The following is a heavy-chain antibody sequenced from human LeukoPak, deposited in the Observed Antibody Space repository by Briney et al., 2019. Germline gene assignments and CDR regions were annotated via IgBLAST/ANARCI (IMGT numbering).Heavy chain of an antibody. V-gene: IGHV3-7*05. CDR2: IKKDGSEH. J-gene: IGHJ3*01. Sequence: GGSLRLSCAASGFTFSSFWMSWVRQAPGKGLEWVANIKKDGSEHNYVDSVEGRFTISRDNAKNSLYLQMNSLRAEDTAVYYCARVQGRGDWGQGTMVTVSS. CDR3: ARVQGRGD. CDR1: GFTFSSFW. D-gene: IGHD3-10*01.